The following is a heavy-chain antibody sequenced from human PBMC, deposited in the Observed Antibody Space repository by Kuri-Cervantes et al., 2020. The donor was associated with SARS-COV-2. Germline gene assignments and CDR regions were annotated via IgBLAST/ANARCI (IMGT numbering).Heavy chain of an antibody. J-gene: IGHJ6*02. CDR1: GGSSSGCY. Sequence: GSLRLSCAVYGGSSSGCYWSWIRQPPGKGLEWIGEINHSGSTNYNPSLKSRVTISVDTSKNQFSLKLSSVTVADTAVYYCARGLDFWSGYPSYYYYGMDVWGQGTTVTVSS. CDR2: INHSGST. CDR3: ARGLDFWSGYPSYYYYGMDV. D-gene: IGHD3-3*01. V-gene: IGHV4-34*01.